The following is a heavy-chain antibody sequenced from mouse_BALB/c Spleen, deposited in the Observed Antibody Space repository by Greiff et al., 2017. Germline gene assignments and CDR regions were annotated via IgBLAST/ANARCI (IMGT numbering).Heavy chain of an antibody. J-gene: IGHJ2*01. CDR3: TRCDYGIRCLNY. V-gene: IGHV14-3*02. Sequence: VQLQQPGAELVKPGASVKLSCTASGFNINDYYMHWVKLRPEQGLEWIGRIDPENGNTKYNPKFQGKATITADTSSNTAYLQLSSLTSEDTAVYYYTRCDYGIRCLNYWGQGTTLTVSS. CDR1: GFNINDYY. CDR2: IDPENGNT. D-gene: IGHD2-1*01.